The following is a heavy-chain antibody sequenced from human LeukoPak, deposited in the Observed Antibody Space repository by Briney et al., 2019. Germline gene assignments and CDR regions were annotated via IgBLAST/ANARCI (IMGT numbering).Heavy chain of an antibody. J-gene: IGHJ5*02. CDR3: ARVTVVANWFDP. D-gene: IGHD4-23*01. Sequence: PGGSLRLSCAASGFTFSDYYMSWIRQAPGKGLEWVSYISSSGDTIYYADSVKGRFTISRDNAKNSLYLQMNTLRAEDTAVYYCARVTVVANWFDPWGQGTLVTVSS. CDR2: ISSSGDTI. CDR1: GFTFSDYY. V-gene: IGHV3-11*01.